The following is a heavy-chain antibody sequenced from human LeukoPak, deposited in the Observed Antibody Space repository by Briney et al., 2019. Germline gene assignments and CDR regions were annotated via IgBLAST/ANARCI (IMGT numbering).Heavy chain of an antibody. Sequence: PSETLSLTCTVSGGSISSSSYYWGWIRQPPGKGLEWIGSIYYSGSTYYNPSLKSRVTISVDTSKNQFSLKLSSVTAADTAVYYCARGWSMVRGVIRYFDYWGQGTLVTVSS. J-gene: IGHJ4*02. CDR1: GGSISSSSYY. D-gene: IGHD3-10*01. CDR3: ARGWSMVRGVIRYFDY. V-gene: IGHV4-39*01. CDR2: IYYSGST.